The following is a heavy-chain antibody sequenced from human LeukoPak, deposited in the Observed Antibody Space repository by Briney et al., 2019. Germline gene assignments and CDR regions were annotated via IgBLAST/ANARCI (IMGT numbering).Heavy chain of an antibody. CDR1: GYTFISYY. CDR2: INPSGGST. Sequence: ASVKVSCKASGYTFISYYMHWVRQAPGQGLEWMGIINPSGGSTTYAQNFQGRVTMTRDMSTSTVYMELSSLRSEDTAVYYCARGSALNRGGDYYYYYYMDVWGKGATVTVSS. J-gene: IGHJ6*03. V-gene: IGHV1-46*01. D-gene: IGHD3-10*01. CDR3: ARGSALNRGGDYYYYYYMDV.